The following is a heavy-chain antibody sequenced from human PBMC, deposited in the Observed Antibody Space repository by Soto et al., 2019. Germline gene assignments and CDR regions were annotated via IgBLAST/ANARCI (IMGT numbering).Heavy chain of an antibody. CDR2: ISRYGDFT. Sequence: GGSLRLSCAASGFTFNIYAMTWVRQAPGKGLEWVSAISRYGDFTYYADSMEGRFTISRDNSKNTLYLQMNSLRAEDTAVYYCAKDRYLDHDSRGYLFDNWGQGTLVTVSS. V-gene: IGHV3-23*01. CDR1: GFTFNIYA. J-gene: IGHJ4*02. D-gene: IGHD3-22*01. CDR3: AKDRYLDHDSRGYLFDN.